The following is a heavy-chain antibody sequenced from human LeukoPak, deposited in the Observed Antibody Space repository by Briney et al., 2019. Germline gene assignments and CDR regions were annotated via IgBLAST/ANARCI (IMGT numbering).Heavy chain of an antibody. CDR1: GFTFSSYG. D-gene: IGHD2-21*02. CDR2: ISYDGSNK. Sequence: SGGSLRLSCAASGFTFSSYGMHWVRQAPGKGLEWVAVISYDGSNKYYADSVKGRFTISRDNSKNTLYLQMNSLRAEDTAVYYCAKDGGTYCGGDCSVDYWGQGTLVTVSS. J-gene: IGHJ4*02. V-gene: IGHV3-30*18. CDR3: AKDGGTYCGGDCSVDY.